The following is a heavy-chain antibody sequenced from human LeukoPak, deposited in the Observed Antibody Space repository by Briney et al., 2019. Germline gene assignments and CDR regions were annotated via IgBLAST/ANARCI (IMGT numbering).Heavy chain of an antibody. CDR2: ISAYNGNT. V-gene: IGHV1-18*01. J-gene: IGHJ5*02. CDR3: ARGPPAAAARFSWVVSWFDP. CDR1: GYTFTSYG. Sequence: GASVKVSCKASGYTFTSYGISWVRQAPGQGLEWMGWISAYNGNTNYAQKLQGRGTMTTDKSTNTAYMELRSLRSDDTAVYYCARGPPAAAARFSWVVSWFDPWGQGTLVTVSS. D-gene: IGHD6-13*01.